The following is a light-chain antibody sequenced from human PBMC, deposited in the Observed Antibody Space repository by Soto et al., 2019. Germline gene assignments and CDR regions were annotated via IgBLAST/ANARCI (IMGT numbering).Light chain of an antibody. V-gene: IGKV2D-29*02. Sequence: DVVMTQTPRSRSVAPGQAASISCRSSQSLLHITGETFLFWYLQKPGQSPQLLIYEVSTRVSGVPDRFSGSGSGTDFTLEISRVETDDVGIYYCMKSTQLPPTFGQGTRLEIK. CDR3: MKSTQLPPT. CDR1: QSLLHITGETF. CDR2: EVS. J-gene: IGKJ5*01.